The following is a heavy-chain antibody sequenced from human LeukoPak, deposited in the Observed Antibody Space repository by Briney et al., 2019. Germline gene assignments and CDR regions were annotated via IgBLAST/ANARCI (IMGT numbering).Heavy chain of an antibody. J-gene: IGHJ4*02. CDR1: GGSISSYY. CDR2: VYYSGST. Sequence: SETLSLTCTVSGGSISSYYWSWIRQPPGKGLEWIGYVYYSGSTNYNPSLKSRVTISVDTSKNQFSLKLSSVTAADTAVYYCARSNTAMVTHWGQGTLVTVSS. D-gene: IGHD5-18*01. CDR3: ARSNTAMVTH. V-gene: IGHV4-59*12.